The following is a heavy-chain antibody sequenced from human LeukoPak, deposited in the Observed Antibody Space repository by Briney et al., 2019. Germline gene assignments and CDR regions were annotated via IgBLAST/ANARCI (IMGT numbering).Heavy chain of an antibody. V-gene: IGHV4-39*07. Sequence: PSETLSLTSTVSGDSLTSSTYYWGCIRQPPGKGLEWIGNIYYSGNTYYNPSLESRVTISVDKSKNQFSLKLSSVTAADTAVYYCARTSSSGLVGGYYFDYWGQGTLVTVSS. CDR3: ARTSSSGLVGGYYFDY. CDR1: GDSLTSSTYY. D-gene: IGHD6-19*01. J-gene: IGHJ4*02. CDR2: IYYSGNT.